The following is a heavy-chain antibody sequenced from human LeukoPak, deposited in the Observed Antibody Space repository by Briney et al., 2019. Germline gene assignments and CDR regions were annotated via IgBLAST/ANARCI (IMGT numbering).Heavy chain of an antibody. J-gene: IGHJ5*02. CDR3: ASASARPGWFDP. CDR2: ISSSGSTI. V-gene: IGHV3-11*01. CDR1: GFTFSDYY. Sequence: GGSLRLSCAASGFTFSDYYMSWIRQASGKGLEWVSYISSSGSTIYYADSVKGRFTISRDNAKSSLYLLMNSLRAEDTAVYYCASASARPGWFDPWGQGTRVTVSS. D-gene: IGHD6-6*01.